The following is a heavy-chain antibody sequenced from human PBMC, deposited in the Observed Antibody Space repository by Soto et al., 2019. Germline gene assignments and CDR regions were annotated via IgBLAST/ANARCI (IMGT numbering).Heavy chain of an antibody. V-gene: IGHV1-18*01. CDR2: ISAYNGNT. D-gene: IGHD3-10*01. CDR3: ARDLIRGVRYYYYGMDV. CDR1: GYTFTSYG. Sequence: ASVKVSCKASGYTFTSYGISWVRQAPGQGLEWMGWISAYNGNTNYAQKLQGRVTMTTDTSTSTAYMELRSLRSDDTAVYYCARDLIRGVRYYYYGMDVWGQVTTVTVSS. J-gene: IGHJ6*02.